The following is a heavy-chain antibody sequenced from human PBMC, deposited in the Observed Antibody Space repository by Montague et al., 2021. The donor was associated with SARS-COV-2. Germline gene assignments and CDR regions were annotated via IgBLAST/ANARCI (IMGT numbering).Heavy chain of an antibody. D-gene: IGHD4-17*01. CDR1: GFTFNNYS. Sequence: SLRLSCAASGFTFNNYSMHWVRQAPGKGLEWVSVISYDGSSKYYADSVKGRFTISRDNSKNTLYLQMHSLRTEDTAVYYCARGGQLRLPGDYDYYNYGMDGWGQGTTVTVSS. CDR3: ARGGQLRLPGDYDYYNYGMDG. J-gene: IGHJ6*02. CDR2: ISYDGSSK. V-gene: IGHV3-30*04.